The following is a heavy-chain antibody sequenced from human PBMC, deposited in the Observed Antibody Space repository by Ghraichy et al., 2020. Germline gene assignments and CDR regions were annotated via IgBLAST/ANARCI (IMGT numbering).Heavy chain of an antibody. D-gene: IGHD3-10*01. CDR2: INWNGGST. Sequence: GGSLRLSCAASGFTFDDYGMSWVRQAPGKGLEWVSGINWNGGSTGYADSVKGRFTISRDNAKNSLYLQMNSLRAEDTALYHCARDAEPTYYYGSGSFPYWYFDLWGRGTLVTVSS. V-gene: IGHV3-20*01. J-gene: IGHJ2*01. CDR3: ARDAEPTYYYGSGSFPYWYFDL. CDR1: GFTFDDYG.